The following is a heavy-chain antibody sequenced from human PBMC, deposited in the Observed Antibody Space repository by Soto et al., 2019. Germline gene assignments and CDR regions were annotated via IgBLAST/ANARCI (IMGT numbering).Heavy chain of an antibody. Sequence: GGSLRLSCAASGFTFSSYSMNWVRQAPGKGLEWVSYISSSSSTIYYADSVKGRFTISRDNAKNSLYLQMNSLRDEDTAVYYCARDPAPDTAMVILDYWGQGTLVTVSS. CDR3: ARDPAPDTAMVILDY. CDR1: GFTFSSYS. D-gene: IGHD5-18*01. J-gene: IGHJ4*02. CDR2: ISSSSSTI. V-gene: IGHV3-48*02.